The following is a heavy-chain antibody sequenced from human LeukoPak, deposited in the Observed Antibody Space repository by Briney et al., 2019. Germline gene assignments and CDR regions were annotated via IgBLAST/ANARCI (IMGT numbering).Heavy chain of an antibody. Sequence: SQTLSLTCVMSGDSVFSDCAVCYLSRQCPSRGLEWLGRTYYKSKWVNDYAESVKSRITINPATSKNPFSLQLNSVTPEDTAVYFCARQGALGLLTLNYWGQGTLVTVSS. D-gene: IGHD3-16*01. CDR1: GDSVFSDCAV. V-gene: IGHV6-1*01. CDR2: TYYKSKWVN. J-gene: IGHJ4*02. CDR3: ARQGALGLLTLNY.